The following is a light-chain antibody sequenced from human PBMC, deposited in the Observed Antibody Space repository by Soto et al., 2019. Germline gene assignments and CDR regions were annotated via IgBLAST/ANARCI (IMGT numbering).Light chain of an antibody. CDR2: GAS. CDR3: HQDDNWPYT. CDR1: QRIASN. Sequence: EIVMTQSPATLPVSPGERATLSRSASQRIASNSAWYQQKPGQAARHLIYGASTRASGNPARFSGSASGTDFTLTISSLQSEDFAVYYGHQDDNWPYTFGQGTKLEVK. J-gene: IGKJ2*01. V-gene: IGKV3-15*01.